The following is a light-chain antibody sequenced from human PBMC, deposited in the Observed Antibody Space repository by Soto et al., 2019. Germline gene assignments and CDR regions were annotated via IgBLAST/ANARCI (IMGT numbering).Light chain of an antibody. Sequence: QSALTQPASGSGSPGQSITICCTGTSSDVGGYNYVSWYQQHPGKAPKLMTYDVSSRPSGVSNRFSGSKSGNTASLTISGLLSEDEADYYCTSYTTNTTPLFGGGTKLTVL. CDR2: DVS. CDR3: TSYTTNTTPL. J-gene: IGLJ2*01. CDR1: SSDVGGYNY. V-gene: IGLV2-14*03.